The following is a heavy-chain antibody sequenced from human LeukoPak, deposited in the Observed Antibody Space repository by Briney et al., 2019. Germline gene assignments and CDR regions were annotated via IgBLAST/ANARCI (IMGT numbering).Heavy chain of an antibody. J-gene: IGHJ2*01. V-gene: IGHV4-34*01. CDR3: ARRKSGPRGGYDILTGRGSPDWYFDL. D-gene: IGHD3-9*01. Sequence: SETLSLTCAVYGGSFSGYYWSWIRQPPGKGLEWIGEINHSGSTNYNPSLKSRVTISVDTSKNQFSLKLSSVTAADTAVYYCARRKSGPRGGYDILTGRGSPDWYFDLWGRGTLVTVSS. CDR1: GGSFSGYY. CDR2: INHSGST.